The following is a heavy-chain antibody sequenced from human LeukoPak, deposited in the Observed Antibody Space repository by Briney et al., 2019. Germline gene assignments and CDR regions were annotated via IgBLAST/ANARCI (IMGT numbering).Heavy chain of an antibody. CDR2: INPNSGGT. V-gene: IGHV1-2*02. CDR3: ARAGLLRLGELSLRFDP. J-gene: IGHJ5*02. D-gene: IGHD3-16*02. Sequence: ASVKVSCKASGYTFTGYYMHWVRQATGQGLEWMGWINPNSGGTNYAQKFQGRVTMTRDTSISTAYMELSRLRSDDTAVYYCARAGLLRLGELSLRFDPWGQGTLVTVSS. CDR1: GYTFTGYY.